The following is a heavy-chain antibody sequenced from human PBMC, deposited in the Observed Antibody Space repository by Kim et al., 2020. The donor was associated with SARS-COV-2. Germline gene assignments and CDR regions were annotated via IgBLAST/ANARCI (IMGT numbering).Heavy chain of an antibody. V-gene: IGHV4-59*01. Sequence: PSLKTRVTISVATSKNQFSLKLSSVTAADTAVYYCARDDGDDGDLDAFDIWGQGTMVTVSS. J-gene: IGHJ3*02. CDR3: ARDDGDDGDLDAFDI. D-gene: IGHD4-17*01.